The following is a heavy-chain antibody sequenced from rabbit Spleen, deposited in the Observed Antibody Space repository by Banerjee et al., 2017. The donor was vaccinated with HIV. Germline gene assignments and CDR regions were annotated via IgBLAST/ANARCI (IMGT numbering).Heavy chain of an antibody. J-gene: IGHJ4*01. D-gene: IGHD8-1*01. Sequence: QSLEESGGDLVKPGASLTLTCTASGFDFSSSYWTCWVRQAPGKGLEWIACIYGGSSGSTWYASWAKGRFTISKTSSTTVDLKMTSLTAADTATYFCARHAGYAGYGYSTLDLWGQGTLVTVS. CDR2: IYGGSSGST. CDR3: ARHAGYAGYGYSTLDL. CDR1: GFDFSSSYW. V-gene: IGHV1S40*01.